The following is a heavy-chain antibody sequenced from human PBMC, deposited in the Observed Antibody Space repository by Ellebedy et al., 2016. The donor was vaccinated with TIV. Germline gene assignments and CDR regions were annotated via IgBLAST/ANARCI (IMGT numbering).Heavy chain of an antibody. CDR3: ARALVHYDSSGLNDY. CDR2: IIPIFGTA. V-gene: IGHV1-69*13. D-gene: IGHD3-22*01. CDR1: GGTFSSYA. J-gene: IGHJ4*02. Sequence: SVKVSXXASGGTFSSYAISWVRQAPGQGLEWMGGIIPIFGTANYAQKFQGRVTITADESTSTAYMELRSLRSDDTAVYYCARALVHYDSSGLNDYWGQGTLVTVSS.